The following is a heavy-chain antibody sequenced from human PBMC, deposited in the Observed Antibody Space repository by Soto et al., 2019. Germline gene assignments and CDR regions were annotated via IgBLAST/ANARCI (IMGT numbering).Heavy chain of an antibody. V-gene: IGHV4-39*01. Sequence: SETLSLTCTVSGGSISSRSYYWGWIRQPPGKGLEWIGSIYYSGSTYYNPSLKGRVTMSVDTSKNQFSLQLTSVTAADTALYYCARHTEYNYGYPHYWGQGTLVTVSS. CDR2: IYYSGST. D-gene: IGHD5-18*01. J-gene: IGHJ4*02. CDR3: ARHTEYNYGYPHY. CDR1: GGSISSRSYY.